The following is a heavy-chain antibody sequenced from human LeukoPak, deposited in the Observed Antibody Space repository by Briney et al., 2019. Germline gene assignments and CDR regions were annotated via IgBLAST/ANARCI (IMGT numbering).Heavy chain of an antibody. CDR3: GRDVSRGAGGAFDI. CDR1: GSTFSRYW. J-gene: IGHJ3*02. CDR2: IKQDGSEK. V-gene: IGHV3-7*01. Sequence: PGGSLRLSCAASGSTFSRYWMSWARQAPGKGLEWVANIKQDGSEKYYVDSVKGRFTISRDNAKNSLYLQMNSLRAEDMAVYYCGRDVSRGAGGAFDIWGQGTMVTVSS. D-gene: IGHD2-8*02.